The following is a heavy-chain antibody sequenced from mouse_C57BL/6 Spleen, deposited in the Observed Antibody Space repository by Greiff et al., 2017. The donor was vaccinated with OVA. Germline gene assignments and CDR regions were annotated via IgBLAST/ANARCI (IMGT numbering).Heavy chain of an antibody. D-gene: IGHD1-1*01. J-gene: IGHJ2*01. V-gene: IGHV1-26*01. CDR3: ARGGVLYGSSPFDY. CDR2: INPNNGGT. Sequence: EVKLQQSGPELVKPGASVKISCKASGYTFTDYYMNWVKQSHGKSLEWIGDINPNNGGTSYNQKFKGKATLTVDKSSSTAYMELRSLTSEDSAVYYCARGGVLYGSSPFDYWGQGTTLTVSS. CDR1: GYTFTDYY.